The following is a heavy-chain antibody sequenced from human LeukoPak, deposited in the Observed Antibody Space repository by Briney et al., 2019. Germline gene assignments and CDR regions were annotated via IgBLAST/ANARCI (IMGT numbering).Heavy chain of an antibody. V-gene: IGHV1-18*01. Sequence: ASVKVSCKASGYTFTSYGISWVRQAPGQGLEWMGWISAYNGNTNYAQKLQGRVTMTTDTSTSTAYMELRSLRSDDTAVYYCARTPVSSGWHDYYYGMDVRGQGTTVTVSS. D-gene: IGHD6-19*01. CDR3: ARTPVSSGWHDYYYGMDV. CDR1: GYTFTSYG. CDR2: ISAYNGNT. J-gene: IGHJ6*02.